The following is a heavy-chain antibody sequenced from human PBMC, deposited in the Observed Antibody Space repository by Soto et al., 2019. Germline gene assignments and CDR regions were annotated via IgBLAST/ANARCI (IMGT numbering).Heavy chain of an antibody. V-gene: IGHV4-59*01. D-gene: IGHD3-22*01. CDR3: ARDRPDYDSSGDVFDI. CDR1: GGSISSYY. Sequence: PSETLSLTCTVSGGSISSYYWSWIRQPPGKGLEWIGYIYYSGSTNYNPSLKSRVTISVDTSKNQFSLKLSSVTAADTAVYYCARDRPDYDSSGDVFDIWGQGTMVTVSS. J-gene: IGHJ3*02. CDR2: IYYSGST.